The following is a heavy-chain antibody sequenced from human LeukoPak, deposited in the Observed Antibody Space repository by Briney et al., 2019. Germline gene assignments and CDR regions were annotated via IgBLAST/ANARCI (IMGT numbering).Heavy chain of an antibody. D-gene: IGHD1-7*01. CDR3: ARANWDLHAFDI. CDR2: IYYSGST. V-gene: IGHV4-59*01. J-gene: IGHJ3*02. Sequence: SQTLSLTCTVSGVSISSYFWSWIRQPAGKGLEWIGYIYYSGSTNYNPSLKSRVTISVDTSKNQFSLKLSSVTAADTAVYYCARANWDLHAFDIWGQGTMVTVSS. CDR1: GVSISSYF.